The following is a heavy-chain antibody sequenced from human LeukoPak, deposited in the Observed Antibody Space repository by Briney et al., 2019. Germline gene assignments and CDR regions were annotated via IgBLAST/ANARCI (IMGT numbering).Heavy chain of an antibody. CDR1: GDSINNNNYY. CDR2: IYYNGRT. J-gene: IGHJ4*02. V-gene: IGHV4-39*01. CDR3: ARHPSAAAGKNFPFDY. Sequence: SETLSLTCTVSGDSINNNNYYWGWIRQPPGKGLEWIGNIYYNGRTYYSPSLKSRGTISVDTSKNQFSLKLSSVTAADTAVYYCARHPSAAAGKNFPFDYWGQGTLVTVSS. D-gene: IGHD6-13*01.